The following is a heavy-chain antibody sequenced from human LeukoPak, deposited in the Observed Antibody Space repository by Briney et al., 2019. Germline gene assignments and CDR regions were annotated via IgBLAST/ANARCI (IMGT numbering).Heavy chain of an antibody. CDR1: GFTFSSYS. D-gene: IGHD6-19*01. CDR2: ISSSSSTI. V-gene: IGHV3-48*01. J-gene: IGHJ6*03. Sequence: PGGSLRLSCAASGFTFSSYSMNWVRQAPGKGLEWVSYISSSSSTIYYADSVKGRFTISRDNAKNSLYLQMNSLRAEDTAVYYCARERAVAVDSYYYYMDVWGKGTTVTVSS. CDR3: ARERAVAVDSYYYYMDV.